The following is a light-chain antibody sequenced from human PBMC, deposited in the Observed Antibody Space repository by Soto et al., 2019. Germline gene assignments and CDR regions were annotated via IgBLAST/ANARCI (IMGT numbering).Light chain of an antibody. J-gene: IGLJ3*02. V-gene: IGLV2-11*01. CDR1: SSDVGGYNY. CDR3: CPYAGSYTWV. Sequence: QSALTQPRSVSGSPGQSVTISCTGTSSDVGGYNYVSWYQQHPGKAPKLMIYDVSQRPSGVPDRFSVSKSGNTASLTISGLQAEDEADYYCCPYAGSYTWVFGGGTKLTLL. CDR2: DVS.